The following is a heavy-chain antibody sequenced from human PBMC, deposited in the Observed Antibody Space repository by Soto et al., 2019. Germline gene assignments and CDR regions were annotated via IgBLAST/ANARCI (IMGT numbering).Heavy chain of an antibody. D-gene: IGHD3-10*01. V-gene: IGHV3-13*04. J-gene: IGHJ6*02. CDR2: IGTAGDT. CDR3: ARSRGDYGFDV. CDR1: GFTFSSND. Sequence: EVQLVESGGGLVQPGGSLRLSCAASGFTFSSNDMHWVRQVTGNGLEWVSTIGTAGDTYYPGSVKGRFTISRDNAKKSFYLQMNSLRAGDTAVYYCARSRGDYGFDVWGQGTTVTVSS.